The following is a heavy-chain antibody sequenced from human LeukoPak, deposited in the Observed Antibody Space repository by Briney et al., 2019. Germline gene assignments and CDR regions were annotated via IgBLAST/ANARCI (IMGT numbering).Heavy chain of an antibody. V-gene: IGHV3-48*03. CDR2: ISSSGNTI. D-gene: IGHD2-2*01. J-gene: IGHJ6*03. CDR3: AREAYCSTTSCLLGGYYYYYMDV. Sequence: GGSLRLSCAAPGFTFSSYEMNWVRQAPGRGLEWVSYISSSGNTIYYADSVKGRFTISRDNAKNSLYLQMNSLRAEDTAVYYCAREAYCSTTSCLLGGYYYYYMDVWGKGTTVTVSS. CDR1: GFTFSSYE.